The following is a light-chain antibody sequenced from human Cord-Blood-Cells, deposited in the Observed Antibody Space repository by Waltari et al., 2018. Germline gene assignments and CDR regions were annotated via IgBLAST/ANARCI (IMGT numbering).Light chain of an antibody. CDR2: GTS. CDR1: SSNIGAGYD. CDR3: QSYDSSLSGPL. J-gene: IGLJ2*01. Sequence: QSVLTQPPSVSGAPGQRVTISCTGSSSNIGAGYDVHWYQQLPGTAPKLLIYGTSNRPSGVPDRFSGSKSGTSASLAITGLQAEDEADYYCQSYDSSLSGPLFGGGTKLTVL. V-gene: IGLV1-40*01.